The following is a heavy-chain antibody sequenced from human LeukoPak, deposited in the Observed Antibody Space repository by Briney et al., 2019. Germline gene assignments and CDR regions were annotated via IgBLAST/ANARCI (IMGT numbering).Heavy chain of an antibody. CDR2: TSYNGRES. CDR1: DITFSSYG. V-gene: IGHV3-30*18. D-gene: IGHD3-16*01. J-gene: IGHJ4*02. Sequence: GGSLRLSCEASDITFSSYGMHWVRQAPGKGLEWVAVTSYNGRESYYVDSVKGRFTISRDNSKNTLYLQMNSVTTDDTAVYYCAKAASPYDYVWGTSDWGQGTLVTVSS. CDR3: AKAASPYDYVWGTSD.